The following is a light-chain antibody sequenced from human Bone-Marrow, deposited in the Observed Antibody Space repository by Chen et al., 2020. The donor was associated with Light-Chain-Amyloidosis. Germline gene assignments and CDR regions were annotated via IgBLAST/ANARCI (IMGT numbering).Light chain of an antibody. Sequence: NFMLTQPHSGSESPGKTVIISCTRGSGSIATNYVQWYQQRPGSSPTTVIYEDDQRPSGVPDRFSGSIDRSSNSASLTISGLKTEDEADYYCQSYQGSSQGVFGGGTKLTVL. V-gene: IGLV6-57*01. CDR2: EDD. CDR1: SGSIATNY. CDR3: QSYQGSSQGV. J-gene: IGLJ3*02.